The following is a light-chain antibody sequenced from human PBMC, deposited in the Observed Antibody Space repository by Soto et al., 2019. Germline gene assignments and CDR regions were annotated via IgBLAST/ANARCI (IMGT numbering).Light chain of an antibody. J-gene: IGKJ2*01. CDR2: KAS. V-gene: IGKV1-5*03. CDR1: QSISSW. Sequence: DIQMTQSPSTLSASIGDRVTITCRASQSISSWLAWYQQKPGKAPKLLIYKASSLESGVPSRFSGSGSGTEFTLTISSLQADDFATYYCQHDNNARCNVGQGTKLEIK. CDR3: QHDNNARCN.